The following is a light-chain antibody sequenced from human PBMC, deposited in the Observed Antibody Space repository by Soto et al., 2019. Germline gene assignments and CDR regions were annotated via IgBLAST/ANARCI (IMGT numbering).Light chain of an antibody. J-gene: IGKJ1*01. Sequence: EIVLTQSPGTLSLSPGERATLSCRASQIFGSSYLAWYQQTPGQPPRLLIFGASTRAAGVPDRFSGSGSGTDFTLTISSLRSEDIAVYFCQQYGDLPWTFGQGTKVEF. CDR2: GAS. CDR3: QQYGDLPWT. CDR1: QIFGSSY. V-gene: IGKV3-20*01.